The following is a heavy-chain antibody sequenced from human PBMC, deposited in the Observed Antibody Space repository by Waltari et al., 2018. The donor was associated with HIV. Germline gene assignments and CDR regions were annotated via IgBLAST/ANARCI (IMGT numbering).Heavy chain of an antibody. CDR1: GGSISSGSYY. CDR2: IYTRGGT. Sequence: QVQLQESGPGLVKPSQTLSLTCTVSGGSISSGSYYWSWIRQPAGKGLEWIGRIYTRGGTNYNPSRKSRVTISVDTSKNQFSLRLSSVTAADTAWYYCAREGGSYLGIGYWGQGTLVTVSS. J-gene: IGHJ4*02. D-gene: IGHD1-26*01. V-gene: IGHV4-61*02. CDR3: AREGGSYLGIGY.